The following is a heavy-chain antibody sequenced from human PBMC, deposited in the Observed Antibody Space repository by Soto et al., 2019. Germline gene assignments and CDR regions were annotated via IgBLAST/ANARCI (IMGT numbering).Heavy chain of an antibody. CDR2: IYMSGTT. J-gene: IGHJ4*02. V-gene: IGHV4-30-4*01. Sequence: QVQLQESGPGLVKPSQTLSLTCNVSGVSIGSGDYYWSWIRQPPGKGLEWIGYIYMSGTTYYNPSLKSRLTISLDTSRNVFSLQLRSVTAADTAVYYCARVPPPYSFSYDDWGQGTLVTVSS. CDR1: GVSIGSGDYY. CDR3: ARVPPPYSFSYDD. D-gene: IGHD5-12*01.